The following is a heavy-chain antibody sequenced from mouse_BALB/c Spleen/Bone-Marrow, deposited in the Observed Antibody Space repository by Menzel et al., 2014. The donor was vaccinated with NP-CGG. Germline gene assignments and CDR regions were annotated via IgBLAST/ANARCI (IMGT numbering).Heavy chain of an antibody. CDR2: ISSVGIYT. CDR3: TRDLYDGYSYYAMDY. Sequence: EVKVVESGGGLVKPGGSLKLSCAASGFTFSSYTMFWVRQTPEKRLEWVATISSVGIYTYYPDSVKGRFTISRDNAKNTLYLQMSGLKSEDTAMYYCTRDLYDGYSYYAMDYWGQGTSVTVSS. CDR1: GFTFSSYT. D-gene: IGHD2-3*01. J-gene: IGHJ4*01. V-gene: IGHV5-6-4*01.